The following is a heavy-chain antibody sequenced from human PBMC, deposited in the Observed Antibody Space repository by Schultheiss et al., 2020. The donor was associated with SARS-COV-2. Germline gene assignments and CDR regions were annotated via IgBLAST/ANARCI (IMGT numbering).Heavy chain of an antibody. CDR3: ARVTHGDYVGY. D-gene: IGHD4-17*01. Sequence: GGSLRLSCAASEFTFSTYGMHWVRQAPGKGLEWVANIKQDGSEKYYVDSVKGRFTISRDNAKNSLYLQMNSLRAEDTAVYYCARVTHGDYVGYWGQGTLVTVAS. CDR2: IKQDGSEK. V-gene: IGHV3-7*01. CDR1: EFTFSTYG. J-gene: IGHJ4*02.